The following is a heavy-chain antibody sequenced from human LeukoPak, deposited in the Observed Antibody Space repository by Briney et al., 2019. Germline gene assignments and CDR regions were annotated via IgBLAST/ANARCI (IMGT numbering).Heavy chain of an antibody. J-gene: IGHJ4*02. CDR1: GVSISGNYYF. CDR3: ARHGDCLGDCYRN. D-gene: IGHD2-21*02. Sequence: PSETLSLTCNVSGVSISGNYYFWGWIRQPPGKGLEWIGSIAYSGSTYYNPSLKSRVTIFADTSKNQFSLRLTSVTARDTAVYYCARHGDCLGDCYRNWGQGTLVIVSS. V-gene: IGHV4-39*01. CDR2: IAYSGST.